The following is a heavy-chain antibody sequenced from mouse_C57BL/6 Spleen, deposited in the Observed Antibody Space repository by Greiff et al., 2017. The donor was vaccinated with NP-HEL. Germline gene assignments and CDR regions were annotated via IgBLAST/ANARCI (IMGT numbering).Heavy chain of an antibody. V-gene: IGHV2-3*01. CDR3: ASYGKGAMDY. D-gene: IGHD2-1*01. J-gene: IGHJ4*01. Sequence: VQLQESGPGLVAPSQSLSITCTVSGFSLTSYGVSWVRQPPGKGLEWLGVIWGDGSTNYHSALISSLSISKNNAKSQVFLQLNSLQTDDTATYYCASYGKGAMDYWGQGTSVTVSS. CDR1: GFSLTSYG. CDR2: IWGDGST.